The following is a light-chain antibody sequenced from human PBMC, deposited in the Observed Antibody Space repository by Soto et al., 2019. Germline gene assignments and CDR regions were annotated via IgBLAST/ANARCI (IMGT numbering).Light chain of an antibody. CDR1: QSVSSY. Sequence: EIVLTQSPATLSLSPGERATLSCRASQSVSSYLAWYQQKPGQAPRLLIYDASNRATGIPARFSGSGSGTDFTLTISSLEPLDFAVYYCKQRSNWLPTLGQGTRVDIK. CDR2: DAS. V-gene: IGKV3-11*01. J-gene: IGKJ1*01. CDR3: KQRSNWLPT.